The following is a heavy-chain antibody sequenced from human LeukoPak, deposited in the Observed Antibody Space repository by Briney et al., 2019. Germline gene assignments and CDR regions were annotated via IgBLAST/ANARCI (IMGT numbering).Heavy chain of an antibody. Sequence: PSETLSLTCTVSGGSISSSSYYWGWIRQPPGKGLEWIGSIYYSGSTYYNPSLKSRVTISVDTSKNQFSLKLSSVTAADTAVYYCARLSRYTIFGVVREGWFDPWGQGTLVTVSS. D-gene: IGHD3-3*01. CDR2: IYYSGST. J-gene: IGHJ5*02. V-gene: IGHV4-39*01. CDR1: GGSISSSSYY. CDR3: ARLSRYTIFGVVREGWFDP.